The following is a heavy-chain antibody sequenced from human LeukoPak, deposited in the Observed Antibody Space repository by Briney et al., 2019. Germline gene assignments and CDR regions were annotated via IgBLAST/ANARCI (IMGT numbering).Heavy chain of an antibody. CDR3: ARGGCSGTSCYTDYYYYMDV. Sequence: PGGSLRLSCEASGFTFTSYWMHWVRQPPGKGLVWVSRLNIDGSSTSYADSVKGRFTICRDNANNTLYLQMNSLRAEDTAVYYCARGGCSGTSCYTDYYYYMDVWGKGTTVTASS. D-gene: IGHD2-2*02. V-gene: IGHV3-74*01. J-gene: IGHJ6*03. CDR1: GFTFTSYW. CDR2: LNIDGSST.